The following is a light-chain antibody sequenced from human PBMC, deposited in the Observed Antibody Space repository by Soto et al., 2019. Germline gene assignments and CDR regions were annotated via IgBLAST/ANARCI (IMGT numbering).Light chain of an antibody. CDR1: SSDVGGSNY. J-gene: IGLJ2*01. CDR2: DVY. V-gene: IGLV2-14*03. CDR3: SSHSSSGTLEV. Sequence: QSALTQPASVSGSPGQSITISCAGTSSDVGGSNYVSWYQQHPGKAPKLMIYDVYNRPSGISNRFSGSKSGNTVSLTISGLQAEDEADYYCSSHSSSGTLEVFGAGTKLTVL.